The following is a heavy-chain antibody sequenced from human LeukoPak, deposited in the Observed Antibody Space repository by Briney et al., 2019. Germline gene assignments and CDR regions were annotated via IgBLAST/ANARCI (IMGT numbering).Heavy chain of an antibody. D-gene: IGHD3-16*01. J-gene: IGHJ4*02. CDR2: ISPDGTTT. CDR3: AREFMIGDSLFRYFDY. Sequence: QPGGSLRLSCAASGFTFTNYWIHWLRQVPGEGPMWVSRISPDGTTTHFADSVKGRFALSRDNAENTVYLQMNSLRVEDRAVYYCAREFMIGDSLFRYFDYWGQGALVTVSS. V-gene: IGHV3-74*01. CDR1: GFTFTNYW.